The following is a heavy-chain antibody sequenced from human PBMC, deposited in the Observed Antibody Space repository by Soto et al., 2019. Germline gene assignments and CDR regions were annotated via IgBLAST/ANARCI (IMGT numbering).Heavy chain of an antibody. CDR2: FDPEDGET. CDR1: GYTLTGLS. CDR3: ATDLIGTEKFDY. Sequence: GASVKVSCKVSGYTLTGLSMHWVRQAPGKGLEWMGGFDPEDGETIYAQKFQGRVTMTEDTSTDTAYMELSSLRSEDTAVYYCATDLIGTEKFDYWGQGTLVTVSS. V-gene: IGHV1-24*01. J-gene: IGHJ4*02. D-gene: IGHD1-1*01.